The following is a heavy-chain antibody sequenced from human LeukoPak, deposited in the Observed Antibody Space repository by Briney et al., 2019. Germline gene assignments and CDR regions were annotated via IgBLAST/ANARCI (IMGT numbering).Heavy chain of an antibody. V-gene: IGHV4-39*01. CDR1: VGSISSSSYY. CDR2: IYYSGST. Sequence: SVTLSLTCTVSVGSISSSSYYWGWVRQPPGKGREWFGSIYYSGSTYYNPSLKSRVTISVDTSKNQFSLKLSSVTATDTAVFYCARHHFTGITDAFDIWGQGTMVTVSS. J-gene: IGHJ3*02. D-gene: IGHD3-10*01. CDR3: ARHHFTGITDAFDI.